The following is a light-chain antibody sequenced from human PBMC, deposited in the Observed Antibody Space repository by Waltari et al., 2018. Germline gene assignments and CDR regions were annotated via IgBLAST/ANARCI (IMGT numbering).Light chain of an antibody. V-gene: IGLV5-45*03. CDR3: MIWHGSAAV. Sequence: QAVLTQPSSLSATPGASASLTCTLRSGITVGTYRIYWYQQKPGSPPQYLLRYKSDADKQQGSEVPSRFAVSKDVSANAGILLISGLQSEDEADYYCMIWHGSAAVFGGGTQLTVL. J-gene: IGLJ7*01. CDR1: SGITVGTYR. CDR2: YKSDADK.